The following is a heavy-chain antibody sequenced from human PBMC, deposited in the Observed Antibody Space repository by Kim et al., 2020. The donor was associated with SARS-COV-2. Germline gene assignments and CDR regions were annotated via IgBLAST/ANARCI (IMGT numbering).Heavy chain of an antibody. CDR2: INPSSGST. CDR3: ARDMREGWVVAADY. J-gene: IGHJ4*02. V-gene: IGHV1-46*01. Sequence: ASVKVSCKASGYTFTSYYMHWVRRAPGQGLEWMGRINPSSGSTTYAQKFQGRVTLTRDTSTSTVHMELSGLRSEDMAVYYCARDMREGWVVAADYWGQGT. D-gene: IGHD2-15*01. CDR1: GYTFTSYY.